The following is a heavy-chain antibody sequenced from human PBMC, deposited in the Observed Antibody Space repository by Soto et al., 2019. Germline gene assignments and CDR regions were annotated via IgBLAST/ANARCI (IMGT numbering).Heavy chain of an antibody. V-gene: IGHV2-5*05. Sequence: QITLNEAGPTQVKPRQTLTLTCTFSGFSLTTSGVGVRWIRQSPGKAPDWLALIYWDDDKRYGPSLTSRLTITKDPSKMQVVLTIADLDPADTATYYCAHRVLRTVFGLVTTSAIYFACWGQGTPVAFAS. J-gene: IGHJ4*02. D-gene: IGHD3-3*01. CDR2: IYWDDDK. CDR3: AHRVLRTVFGLVTTSAIYFAC. CDR1: GFSLTTSGVG.